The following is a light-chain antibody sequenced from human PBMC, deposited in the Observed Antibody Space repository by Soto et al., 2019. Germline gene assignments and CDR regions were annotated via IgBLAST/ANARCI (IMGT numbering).Light chain of an antibody. J-gene: IGLJ1*01. Sequence: QAVVTQPASVSGSPGQSITISCTGTSSDVGSYNLVSWYQQHPGKAPKLMIYEGSKRPSGVSNRFSGSKSGNTASLTISGLQAEDDADYYCCSYAGSSTPLYVFGTGTKLTVL. CDR1: SSDVGSYNL. CDR3: CSYAGSSTPLYV. V-gene: IGLV2-23*01. CDR2: EGS.